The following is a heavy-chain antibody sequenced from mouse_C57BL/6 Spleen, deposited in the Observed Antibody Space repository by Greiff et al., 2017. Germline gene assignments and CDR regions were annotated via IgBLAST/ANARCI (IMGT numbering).Heavy chain of an antibody. CDR2: INPGSGGT. CDR3: AIHYDYDGYG. D-gene: IGHD2-4*01. V-gene: IGHV1-54*01. J-gene: IGHJ1*03. Sequence: VQLQQSGAELVRPGTSVKVSCQASGYAFTNYLIEWVKQRPGQGLEWIGVINPGSGGTYYDEKFKGKATLSADKSSSTAYMQLSSPTAEEAAVYCCAIHYDYDGYGWGTGTTVTVSS. CDR1: GYAFTNYL.